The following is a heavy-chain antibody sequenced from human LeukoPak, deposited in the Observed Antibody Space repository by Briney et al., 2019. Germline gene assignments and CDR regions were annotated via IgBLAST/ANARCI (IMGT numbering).Heavy chain of an antibody. CDR3: ARSPIVVVPAAMGGGWFDP. Sequence: PSETLSLTCTVSGGSISSYYWSWIRQPAGKGLEWIGRIYTSGSTNYNPSLKSRVIMSVDTSKNQFSLKLSSVTAADTAVYHCARSPIVVVPAAMGGGWFDPWGQGTLVTVSS. CDR1: GGSISSYY. D-gene: IGHD2-2*01. CDR2: IYTSGST. V-gene: IGHV4-4*07. J-gene: IGHJ5*02.